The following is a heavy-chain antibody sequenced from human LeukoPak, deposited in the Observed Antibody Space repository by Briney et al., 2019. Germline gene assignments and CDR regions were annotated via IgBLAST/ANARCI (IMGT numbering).Heavy chain of an antibody. CDR3: ARLEMYNYDSSGYYLGGYFDY. D-gene: IGHD3-22*01. Sequence: GASVKVSCKTSGYNFNNYGISWVQQAPGQGLEWMGWISAYSGDTNYAQKLQGRVTMTTDTSTSTAYMELRSLRSDDTAVYYCARLEMYNYDSSGYYLGGYFDYWGQGTLVTVSS. V-gene: IGHV1-18*01. CDR2: ISAYSGDT. J-gene: IGHJ4*02. CDR1: GYNFNNYG.